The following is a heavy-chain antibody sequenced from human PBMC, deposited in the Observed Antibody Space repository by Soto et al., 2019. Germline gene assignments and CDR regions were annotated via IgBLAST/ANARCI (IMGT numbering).Heavy chain of an antibody. CDR3: XXXXXYYGSGSYYNYYFDY. CDR2: IYWDDDK. V-gene: IGHV2-5*02. Sequence: QITLKESGPTLVKPTQTLTLTCTFSGFSLSTSGVGVGWIRQPPGXALEWLALIYWDDDKRYSPSLKSRLTITXDTSXXXVXXXXXXXXXXXXXXXXXXXXXXYYGSGSYYNYYFDYWGQGTLVTVSS. J-gene: IGHJ4*02. CDR1: GFSLSTSGVG. D-gene: IGHD3-10*01.